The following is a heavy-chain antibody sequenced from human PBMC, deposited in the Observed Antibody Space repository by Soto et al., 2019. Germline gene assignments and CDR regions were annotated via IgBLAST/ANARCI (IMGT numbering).Heavy chain of an antibody. Sequence: ASVKVSCKASGYTFTSYDINWVRQATGQGLEWMGWMNPNSGNTGYAQKFQGRVTMTRNTSISTAYMELSSLRSEDTAVYYCARMGIVFLYHDFWSVYYFDYGGQGPRVTVSS. CDR1: GYTFTSYD. V-gene: IGHV1-8*01. D-gene: IGHD3-3*01. CDR2: MNPNSGNT. CDR3: ARMGIVFLYHDFWSVYYFDY. J-gene: IGHJ4*02.